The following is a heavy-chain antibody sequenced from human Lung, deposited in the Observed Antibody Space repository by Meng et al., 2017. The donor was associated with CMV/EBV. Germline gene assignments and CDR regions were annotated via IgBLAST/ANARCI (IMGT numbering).Heavy chain of an antibody. J-gene: IGHJ4*02. CDR3: AKDLLLFGGPNAYFDQ. CDR2: IRHDGTNK. V-gene: IGHV3-30*02. D-gene: IGHD3-16*01. CDR1: GFRFDDYG. Sequence: GESXKISCAASGFRFDDYGMHWVRQTPGKGLEWVAFIRHDGTNKFYGDSVKGRFTISRDNSKNTVYLQMNSLRPEETAVYYCAKDLLLFGGPNAYFDQWGRGTLVTVSS.